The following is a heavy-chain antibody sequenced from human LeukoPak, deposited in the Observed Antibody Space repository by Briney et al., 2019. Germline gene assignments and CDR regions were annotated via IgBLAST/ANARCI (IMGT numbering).Heavy chain of an antibody. V-gene: IGHV3-66*01. J-gene: IGHJ4*02. D-gene: IGHD6-13*01. Sequence: GGSLRPSCAASGFTVSSNYMSWVRQAPGKGLEWVSVFYSGGSTYYADSVKGKFTISRDNSKNTLYLQMNSLRAEDTAVYYCARGRVSVYSSSWYYDYLGQGTLVTVSS. CDR3: ARGRVSVYSSSWYYDY. CDR2: FYSGGST. CDR1: GFTVSSNY.